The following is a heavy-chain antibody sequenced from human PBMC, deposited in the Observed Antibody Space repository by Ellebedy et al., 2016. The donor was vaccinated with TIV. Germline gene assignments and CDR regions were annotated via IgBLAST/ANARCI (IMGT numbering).Heavy chain of an antibody. V-gene: IGHV3-7*01. J-gene: IGHJ3*02. CDR2: INQDGRTT. CDR3: ATDKVCFTFDI. Sequence: PGGSLRLSCAASGFTFSASWMTWVRQAPGQGLEWVANINQDGRTTNYVDSVKDRFTISRDNAKNSLYLQLNSLRVDETAMYYCATDKVCFTFDIWGRGTMVTVSS. CDR1: GFTFSASW.